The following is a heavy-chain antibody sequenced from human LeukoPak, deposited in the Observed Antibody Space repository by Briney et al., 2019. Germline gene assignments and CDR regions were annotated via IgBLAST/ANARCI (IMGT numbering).Heavy chain of an antibody. CDR2: INHSGST. Sequence: SETLSLTCAVYGGSFSGYYWSWIRQPPGKGLEWIGEINHSGSTNYNPSLKSRVTISVDTSKNQFSLKLSSVTAADTAVYYCARWHDYGDYWGQGTLVTVSS. CDR1: GGSFSGYY. CDR3: ARWHDYGDY. J-gene: IGHJ4*02. V-gene: IGHV4-34*01.